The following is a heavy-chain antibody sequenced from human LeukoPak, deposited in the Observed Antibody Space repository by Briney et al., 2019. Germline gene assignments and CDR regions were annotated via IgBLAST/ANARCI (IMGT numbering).Heavy chain of an antibody. V-gene: IGHV3-30*02. Sequence: GGSLRLSCAASGFMFSSYGIQWVRQAPGKGLEWVAFIRYDGSNKYYADSVKGRFTISRDNSKNTLYLQMNSLRPEDTAVHYCAKVLDSSSSWGAFDIWGQGTMVTVSS. CDR3: AKVLDSSSSWGAFDI. D-gene: IGHD3-22*01. J-gene: IGHJ3*02. CDR2: IRYDGSNK. CDR1: GFMFSSYG.